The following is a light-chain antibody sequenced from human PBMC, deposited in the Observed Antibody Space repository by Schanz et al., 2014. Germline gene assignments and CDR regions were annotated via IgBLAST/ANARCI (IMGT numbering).Light chain of an antibody. CDR2: DAS. J-gene: IGKJ1*01. V-gene: IGKV1-5*01. CDR3: IQYNSHWT. Sequence: DIQMTQSPSTLSASVGDTVTITCRATEGISSWVAWYQQKPGKAPKVLIFDASSLESAVPSRLSGSGSGTDFTHTIRSLQPDDFATYYCIQYNSHWTFGQGTKVQIK. CDR1: EGISSW.